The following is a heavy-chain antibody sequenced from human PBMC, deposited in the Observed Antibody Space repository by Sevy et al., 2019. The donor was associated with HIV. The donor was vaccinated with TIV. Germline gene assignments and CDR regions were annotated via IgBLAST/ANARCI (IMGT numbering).Heavy chain of an antibody. CDR1: GFTFSSYA. V-gene: IGHV3-23*01. CDR2: ISGSGGST. J-gene: IGHJ4*02. CDR3: AVEYRLCYGDLDY. D-gene: IGHD4-17*01. Sequence: GGSLRLSCAASGFTFSSYAMSWVRQAPGKGLEWVPAISGSGGSTYYADSVKGRFTISRDSSKNTLYLPMNSLRAEDRAVYDWAVEYRLCYGDLDYWGQGTLVTVSS.